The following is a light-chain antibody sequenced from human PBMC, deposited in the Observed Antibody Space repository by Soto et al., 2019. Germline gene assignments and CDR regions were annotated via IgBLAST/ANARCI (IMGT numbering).Light chain of an antibody. CDR2: SAT. J-gene: IGKJ1*01. CDR1: QSFSNY. CDR3: QQTYTIPWT. V-gene: IGKV1-39*01. Sequence: DIQMTQSPSSVSASVGDRVTITCRTSQSFSNYLAWYQHRPGKVPKLLIYSATVLQSGVPSRFSGSGSGTDFTLTISRLQPEDSATYYCQQTYTIPWTFGQGTRVEIK.